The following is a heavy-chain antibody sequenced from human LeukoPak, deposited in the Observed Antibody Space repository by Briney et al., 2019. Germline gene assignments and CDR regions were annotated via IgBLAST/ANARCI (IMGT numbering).Heavy chain of an antibody. CDR2: IIPIFGTA. V-gene: IGHV1-69*05. Sequence: SSVQVSCKSSGGTFSRYAISWVRQAPGQGVDGMGRIIPIFGTANYAQKFQGRVTITTDESTSTAYIEPSSLRSDDPAVYYCARVGYYDSRGYPYYFDFCGQGTLFTVSS. D-gene: IGHD3-22*01. CDR3: ARVGYYDSRGYPYYFDF. CDR1: GGTFSRYA. J-gene: IGHJ4*02.